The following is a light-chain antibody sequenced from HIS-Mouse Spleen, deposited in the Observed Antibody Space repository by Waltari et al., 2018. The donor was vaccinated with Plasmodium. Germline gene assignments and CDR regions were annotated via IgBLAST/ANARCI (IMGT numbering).Light chain of an antibody. CDR2: EVR. CDR3: SSYAGSNNFCV. CDR1: SSDVGGYNY. V-gene: IGLV2-8*01. Sequence: QSALTQPPSASGSPGQSVTISCTGTSSDVGGYNYVSWYQQHTGKAPELMIYEVRKRPSGYTDLLSGSRSGNTACRTVSGLQAEDEADYYCSSYAGSNNFCVFGTGTKVTVL. J-gene: IGLJ1*01.